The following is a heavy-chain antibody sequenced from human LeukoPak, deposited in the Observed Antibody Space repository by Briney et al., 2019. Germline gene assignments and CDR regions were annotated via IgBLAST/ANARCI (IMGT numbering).Heavy chain of an antibody. CDR3: AGMGKGYYDFWSGYSQDHGAFDI. J-gene: IGHJ3*02. Sequence: SETLSLTCAVYGGSFSGYYWSWIRQPPGKGLEWVGEINHSGGTNYNPSLKSRVTISVDTSKNQFSLKLSSVTAADTAVYYCAGMGKGYYDFWSGYSQDHGAFDIWGQGTMVTVSS. CDR1: GGSFSGYY. V-gene: IGHV4-34*01. CDR2: INHSGGT. D-gene: IGHD3-3*01.